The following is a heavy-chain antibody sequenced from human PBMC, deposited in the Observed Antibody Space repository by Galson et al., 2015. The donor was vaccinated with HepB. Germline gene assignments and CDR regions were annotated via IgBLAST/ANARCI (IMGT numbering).Heavy chain of an antibody. CDR1: GFTFSNYA. CDR2: ITTSGDSI. D-gene: IGHD6-13*01. J-gene: IGHJ6*03. V-gene: IGHV3-23*01. Sequence: SLRLSCAASGFTFSNYAMSWVRQAPGKGLGWVSGITTSGDSIYYADSVKGRFTISRENSKNTLYLQMNSLRVEDTAVYYCAKVGEGSWHFLPYYMDVWGKGTTVTVSS. CDR3: AKVGEGSWHFLPYYMDV.